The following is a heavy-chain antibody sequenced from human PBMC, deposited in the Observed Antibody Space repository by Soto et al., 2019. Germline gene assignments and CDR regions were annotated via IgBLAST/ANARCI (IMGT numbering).Heavy chain of an antibody. Sequence: ASVKVSCKASGYTFTVCNMHWVRQAPGQGLEWMGWINPNSGGTNYAQKFQGRVTMTRDTSISTAYMELSRLRSDDTAVYYCARDLAGYYDSRPFDIWGQGTMVTVSS. J-gene: IGHJ3*02. CDR3: ARDLAGYYDSRPFDI. CDR2: INPNSGGT. V-gene: IGHV1-2*02. CDR1: GYTFTVCN. D-gene: IGHD3-22*01.